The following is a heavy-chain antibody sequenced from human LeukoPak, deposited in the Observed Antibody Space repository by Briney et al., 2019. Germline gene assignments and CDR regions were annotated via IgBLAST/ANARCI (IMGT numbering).Heavy chain of an antibody. D-gene: IGHD2-8*01. Sequence: GSLRLSCAASGFTFSDHHMDWVRQPPGQGLEWIGEIHLSGRTNYNPSLNSRVTLALDTSKNHLSLSLTSVTAADTAVYYCSRENGAFSPFGYWGQGTLVTVPS. CDR1: GFTFSDHH. CDR3: SRENGAFSPFGY. CDR2: IHLSGRT. J-gene: IGHJ4*02. V-gene: IGHV4-34*01.